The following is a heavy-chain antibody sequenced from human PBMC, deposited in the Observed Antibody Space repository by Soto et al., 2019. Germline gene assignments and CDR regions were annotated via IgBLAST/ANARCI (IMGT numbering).Heavy chain of an antibody. D-gene: IGHD3-22*01. CDR2: ISGSGGST. Sequence: PGGSLRLSCAASGFSFTTYGMSWVRQAPGKGLEWVSTISGSGGSTYYADSVKGRFTISRGNSKNTLYLQMNSLRAEDTAVYYCAKDFYYDTRGPDYWGQGTLVTVSS. J-gene: IGHJ4*02. CDR3: AKDFYYDTRGPDY. V-gene: IGHV3-23*01. CDR1: GFSFTTYG.